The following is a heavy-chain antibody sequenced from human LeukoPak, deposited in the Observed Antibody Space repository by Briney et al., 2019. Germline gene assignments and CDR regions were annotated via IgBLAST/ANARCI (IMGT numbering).Heavy chain of an antibody. CDR3: ARDLKGDYYGSGSSFDY. CDR2: IYHSGST. J-gene: IGHJ4*02. CDR1: GGSISSSNW. Sequence: PSETLSLTCTVSGGSISSSNWWSWVRQPPGKGLEWIGEIYHSGSTNYNPSLKSRVTISVDKSKNQFSLKLSSVTAADTAVYYCARDLKGDYYGSGSSFDYWGQGTLVTVSS. D-gene: IGHD3-10*01. V-gene: IGHV4-4*02.